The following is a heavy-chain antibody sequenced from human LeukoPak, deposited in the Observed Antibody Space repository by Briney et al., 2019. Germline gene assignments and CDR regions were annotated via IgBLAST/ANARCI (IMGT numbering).Heavy chain of an antibody. Sequence: GGSLRLSCAASGFTFSSYWMSWVRQAPGKGLEWVANIKQDGSEKYYVDSVKGRFIISRDNAKNSLYLQMNSLRAEDTAVYYCARDSSGYSSSWYRDYFDYWGQGTLVTVSS. CDR2: IKQDGSEK. CDR3: ARDSSGYSSSWYRDYFDY. D-gene: IGHD6-13*01. V-gene: IGHV3-7*01. CDR1: GFTFSSYW. J-gene: IGHJ4*02.